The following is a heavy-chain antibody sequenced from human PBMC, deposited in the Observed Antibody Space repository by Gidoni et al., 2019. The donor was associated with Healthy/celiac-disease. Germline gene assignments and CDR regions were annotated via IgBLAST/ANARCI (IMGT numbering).Heavy chain of an antibody. J-gene: IGHJ4*02. CDR1: GFTFRDYY. V-gene: IGHV3-11*01. D-gene: IGHD6-19*01. CDR2: SSSSVSTI. CDR3: ARDVFGGSGWYGGGFDY. Sequence: QVQLVESGGGLVKPGGSLRLSCAASGFTFRDYYMSGIRQAPGKGLEGFSYSSSSVSTIYYADSVKGRFTISRDNAKNSLYLQMNSLRAEDTAVYYCARDVFGGSGWYGGGFDYWGQGTLVTVSS.